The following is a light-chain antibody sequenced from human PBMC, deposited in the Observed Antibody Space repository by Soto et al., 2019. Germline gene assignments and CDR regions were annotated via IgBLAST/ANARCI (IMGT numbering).Light chain of an antibody. CDR3: QQYYSFST. J-gene: IGKJ1*01. Sequence: EIVMTQSPATLSVSPGERATLSCRASQSVSIKLAWYQQKPGQAPRLLIFGASSRATGIPDRFSGSGSGTEFTLSISSLQPDDFATYYCQQYYSFSTFGQGTKVDIK. V-gene: IGKV3D-15*01. CDR2: GAS. CDR1: QSVSIK.